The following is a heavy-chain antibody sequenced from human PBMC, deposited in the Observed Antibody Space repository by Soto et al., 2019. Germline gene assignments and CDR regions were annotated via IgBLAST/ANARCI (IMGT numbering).Heavy chain of an antibody. D-gene: IGHD3-3*01. V-gene: IGHV1-69*13. CDR1: GGTFSSYG. CDR3: AREKYYDFWSGYEPAYYYYGMDV. J-gene: IGHJ6*02. CDR2: IIPIFGTA. Sequence: GASVKVSCKESGGTFSSYGIRWVRQAPGKGVEWMGGIIPIFGTANYAQKFQGRVTITADESTSTAYMELSSLRSEDTAVYYCAREKYYDFWSGYEPAYYYYGMDVWGQGTTVTVSS.